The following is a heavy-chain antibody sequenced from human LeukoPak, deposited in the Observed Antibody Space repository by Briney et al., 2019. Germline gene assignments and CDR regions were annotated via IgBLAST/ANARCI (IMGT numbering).Heavy chain of an antibody. CDR2: INHSGST. CDR1: GGSFSGYY. J-gene: IGHJ2*01. CDR3: ARGVGYSYGIFDL. V-gene: IGHV4-34*01. D-gene: IGHD5-18*01. Sequence: TSETLSLTCAIYGGSFSGYYWNWIRQPPGKGLEWIGEINHSGSTNYNPSLKSRVTISVDRSKNQFSLKLSSVTAADTAVYYCARGVGYSYGIFDLWGRGTLVTVSS.